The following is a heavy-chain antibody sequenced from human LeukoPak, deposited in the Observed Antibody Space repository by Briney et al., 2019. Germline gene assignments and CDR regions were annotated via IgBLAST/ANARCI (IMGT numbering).Heavy chain of an antibody. CDR2: IYYSGST. Sequence: SETLSLTCTVSGGSISSYYWSWIRQPPGKGLEWIGYIYYSGSTNYNPSLKSRVTISVDTSKNQFSLKLSSVTAADTAVYYCARHAVGAFDIWGQGTMVTVSP. CDR3: ARHAVGAFDI. J-gene: IGHJ3*02. V-gene: IGHV4-59*08. CDR1: GGSISSYY. D-gene: IGHD3-16*01.